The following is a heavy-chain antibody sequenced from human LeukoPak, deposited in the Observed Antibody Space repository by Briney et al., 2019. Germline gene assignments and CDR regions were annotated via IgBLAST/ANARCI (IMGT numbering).Heavy chain of an antibody. J-gene: IGHJ3*02. CDR1: GGSFSGYY. CDR3: ARDRILTGYYYDAFDI. Sequence: SETLSLTCAVYGGSFSGYYWSWIRQPPGKGLEWIGEINHSGSTNYNPSLKSRVTISVDTSKSQFSLKLSSVTAADTAVYYCARDRILTGYYYDAFDIWGQGIMVTVSS. CDR2: INHSGST. D-gene: IGHD3-9*01. V-gene: IGHV4-34*01.